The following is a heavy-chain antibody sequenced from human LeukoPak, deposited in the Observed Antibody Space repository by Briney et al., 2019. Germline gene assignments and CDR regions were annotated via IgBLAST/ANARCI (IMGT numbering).Heavy chain of an antibody. D-gene: IGHD3-10*01. Sequence: GGSLRLSCAASGFTFSSYWMSWVRQAPGKGLEWVANIKQDGSEKYYVDSVKGRFTISRDNAKNSLYLQMNSLRAEDTAVYCCARGLTRLLWFGELSSWFDPWGQGTLVTVSS. CDR1: GFTFSSYW. J-gene: IGHJ5*02. CDR3: ARGLTRLLWFGELSSWFDP. CDR2: IKQDGSEK. V-gene: IGHV3-7*01.